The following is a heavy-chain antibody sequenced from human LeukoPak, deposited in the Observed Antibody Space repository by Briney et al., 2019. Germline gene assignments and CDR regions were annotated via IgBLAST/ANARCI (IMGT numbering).Heavy chain of an antibody. CDR2: IYYSGST. CDR1: GGSISSSSYY. CDR3: ARASLSGYGFDY. V-gene: IGHV4-39*01. D-gene: IGHD2-2*01. J-gene: IGHJ4*02. Sequence: SETLSLTCTVSGGSISSSSYYWGWSRQPPGKGLEWIGSIYYSGSTYYNPSLKSRVTISVDTSKNQFSLKLSSVTAADTAVYYCARASLSGYGFDYWGQGTLVTVSS.